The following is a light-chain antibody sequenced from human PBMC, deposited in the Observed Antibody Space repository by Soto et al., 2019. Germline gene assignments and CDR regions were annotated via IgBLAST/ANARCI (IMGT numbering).Light chain of an antibody. CDR1: RSLSSSY. CDR2: AAA. Sequence: EIVLTQSPGTLSLSPGERATLSCSASRSLSSSYVVWYQQKPGQAPRLLIYAAARRATGIPDRFSGSGSATEYTLTSSRLEPEDFAVYYCQQQGTFGQGTKLEIK. V-gene: IGKV3-20*01. CDR3: QQQGT. J-gene: IGKJ2*01.